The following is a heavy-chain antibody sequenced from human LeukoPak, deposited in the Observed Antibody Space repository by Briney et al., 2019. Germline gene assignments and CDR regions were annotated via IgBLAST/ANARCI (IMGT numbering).Heavy chain of an antibody. V-gene: IGHV4-39*07. Sequence: PSETLSLTCTVSGDSISSSTYYWGWIRQPPGKGLEWIGSINYGGSTYYSPSLKSRVTISVDTSKNQFSLKLSSVTAADTAVYYCARTISLMGHDAFDIWGQGTMVTVSS. D-gene: IGHD3-3*01. CDR3: ARTISLMGHDAFDI. CDR1: GDSISSSTYY. CDR2: INYGGST. J-gene: IGHJ3*02.